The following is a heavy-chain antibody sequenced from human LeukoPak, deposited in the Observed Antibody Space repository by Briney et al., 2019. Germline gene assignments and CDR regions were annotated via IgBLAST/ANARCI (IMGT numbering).Heavy chain of an antibody. J-gene: IGHJ4*02. CDR1: GFTFGDYA. V-gene: IGHV3-49*04. D-gene: IGHD3-16*02. Sequence: GGSLRLSCTTSGFTFGDYAINWVRRAPGKGLEWVGFIRSKAYGGTTEYAASVKGRFTILRDDSKSIAYLQMNSLKTEDTAVYYCTRFRYVWGSYRPYYFDYWGQGTLVTVSS. CDR3: TRFRYVWGSYRPYYFDY. CDR2: IRSKAYGGTT.